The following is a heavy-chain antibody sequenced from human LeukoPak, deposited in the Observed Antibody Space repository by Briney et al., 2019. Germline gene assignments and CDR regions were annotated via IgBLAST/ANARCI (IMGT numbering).Heavy chain of an antibody. Sequence: SETLSLTCTVSGGSISSSSYYWGWIRQPPGKGLEWIGSIYYGGCTYSNPSLKSRVTISVDTSKNQFSLNLSSVTAADTAVYYCARASSRPMTTVLPWGQGTLVTVSS. CDR1: GGSISSSSYY. CDR2: IYYGGCT. CDR3: ARASSRPMTTVLP. D-gene: IGHD4-17*01. J-gene: IGHJ5*02. V-gene: IGHV4-39*07.